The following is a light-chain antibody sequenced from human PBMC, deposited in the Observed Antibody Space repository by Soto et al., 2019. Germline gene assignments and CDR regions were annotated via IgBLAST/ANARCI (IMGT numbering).Light chain of an antibody. V-gene: IGKV3-20*01. CDR3: QQYGNSPPVT. CDR1: QSFGGTY. J-gene: IGKJ4*01. CDR2: AAS. Sequence: EIVLTQSPGTLSLSPGERDTLSCRASQSFGGTYLAWYQQKPGQAPRLLIYAASSRATGIPDRFSGSGSGTDFSLTISRLEPEDLAVYYCQQYGNSPPVTFGGGTMVENK.